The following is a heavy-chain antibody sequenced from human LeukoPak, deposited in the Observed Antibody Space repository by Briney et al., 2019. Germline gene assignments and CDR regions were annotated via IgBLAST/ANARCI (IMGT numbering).Heavy chain of an antibody. V-gene: IGHV1-2*02. CDR2: IYPNNGAT. D-gene: IGHD6-19*01. Sequence: ASVKVSCKASGYTFTDYYIHWLRQAPGHGPEWMGWIYPNNGATFYAQKSQGRVMMTTDASIHTTYMELTSLRSDDTAVYYCARDPYPKYSTGWYSNYWGRGTLVTVSS. CDR3: ARDPYPKYSTGWYSNY. J-gene: IGHJ4*02. CDR1: GYTFTDYY.